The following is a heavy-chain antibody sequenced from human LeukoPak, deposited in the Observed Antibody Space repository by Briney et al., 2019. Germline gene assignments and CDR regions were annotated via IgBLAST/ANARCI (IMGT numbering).Heavy chain of an antibody. CDR2: ISSNGGST. CDR3: ARSLWFGDLYGMDV. J-gene: IGHJ6*02. V-gene: IGHV3-64*01. Sequence: GGSLRLSCAASGFTFSSYAMHWVRQAPGKGLEYVSAISSNGGSTYYANSVKGRFTISRDNSKNTLYLQMGSLRAEDMAVYYCARSLWFGDLYGMDVWGQGTTVTASS. CDR1: GFTFSSYA. D-gene: IGHD3-10*01.